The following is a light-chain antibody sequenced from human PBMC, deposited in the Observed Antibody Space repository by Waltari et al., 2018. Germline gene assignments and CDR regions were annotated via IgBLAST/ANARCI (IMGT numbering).Light chain of an antibody. Sequence: EIVLTQSPGILSLSPGEGATLSCRASQSVDRSLAWYQQKPGQAPRLVISGASNRATGIPDRFSGSGSGTDFSLTISRLEPEDFAVYYCQHYVRLPVTFGRGTKVEIK. J-gene: IGKJ4*02. CDR3: QHYVRLPVT. CDR1: QSVDRS. CDR2: GAS. V-gene: IGKV3-20*01.